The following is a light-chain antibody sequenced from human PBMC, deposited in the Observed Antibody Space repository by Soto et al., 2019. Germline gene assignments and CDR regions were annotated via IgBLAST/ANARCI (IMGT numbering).Light chain of an antibody. V-gene: IGKV3-15*01. Sequence: EIVLTQSPASLSVSPGERATLSCRASQSVRSKVAWYQQKPGQAPSRVIYDTYSRATGIPDRCSGSGVGTEFTLTISSLQPEDFAVYYCEKYNNWFSITFGQGTRLE. CDR1: QSVRSK. CDR3: EKYNNWFSIT. J-gene: IGKJ5*01. CDR2: DTY.